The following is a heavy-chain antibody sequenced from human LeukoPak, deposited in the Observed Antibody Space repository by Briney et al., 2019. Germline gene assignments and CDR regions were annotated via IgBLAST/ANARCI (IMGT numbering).Heavy chain of an antibody. Sequence: GGSLRLSCAASGNYWMHWVRQVPGKGLVWVSHINGDGSWTSYADSVEGRFTISRDNAKNTVYLQMNSLRAEDTAVYYCVSFYETYWGRGTLVTVSS. CDR3: VSFYETY. CDR2: INGDGSWT. CDR1: GNYW. J-gene: IGHJ4*02. V-gene: IGHV3-74*01. D-gene: IGHD2/OR15-2a*01.